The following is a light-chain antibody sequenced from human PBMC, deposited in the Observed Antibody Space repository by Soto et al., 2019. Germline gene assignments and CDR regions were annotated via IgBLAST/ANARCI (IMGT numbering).Light chain of an antibody. CDR1: QDITNY. Sequence: DIQMTQSPSSLSASVGDRVTITCQASQDITNYLHWFQQKPGKAPKLLIYDASNLETGVPSRFSGSGPGTDFTFTISSLQPEDIATYYCQQYDNLPLTFGGGTKVDIK. CDR3: QQYDNLPLT. CDR2: DAS. J-gene: IGKJ4*01. V-gene: IGKV1-33*01.